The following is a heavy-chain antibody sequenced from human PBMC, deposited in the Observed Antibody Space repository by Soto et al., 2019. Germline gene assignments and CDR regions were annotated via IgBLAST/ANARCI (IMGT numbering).Heavy chain of an antibody. V-gene: IGHV5-51*01. D-gene: IGHD5-18*01. J-gene: IGHJ5*02. CDR3: ARHVPSQYTAMVPFDP. CDR1: GYRFIDYW. Sequence: PGESLKISCKGSGYRFIDYWIGWVRQVPGKGLEWMGVIYPGDSDTNYSPSFQGHVTISADRSISTAYLQWSSLKASDTAMYYCARHVPSQYTAMVPFDPWGQGTLVTVSS. CDR2: IYPGDSDT.